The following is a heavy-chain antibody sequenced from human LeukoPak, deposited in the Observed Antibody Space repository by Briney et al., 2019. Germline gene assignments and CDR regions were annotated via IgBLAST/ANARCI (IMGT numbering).Heavy chain of an antibody. V-gene: IGHV4-30-4*08. Sequence: SQTLSLTCTVSGGSISSGDYYWSWIRQPPGKGLEWIGYIYYSGSTYYNPSLKSRVTISVDTSKNQFSLKLSSVTAADTAVYYCARRARVYCSSTSCEYYYYYYMDAWGKGTTVTVSS. CDR2: IYYSGST. J-gene: IGHJ6*03. CDR1: GGSISSGDYY. D-gene: IGHD2-2*01. CDR3: ARRARVYCSSTSCEYYYYYYMDA.